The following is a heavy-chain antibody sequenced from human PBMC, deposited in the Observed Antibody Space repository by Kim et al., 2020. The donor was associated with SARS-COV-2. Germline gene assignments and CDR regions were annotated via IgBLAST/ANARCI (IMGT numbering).Heavy chain of an antibody. D-gene: IGHD5-12*01. CDR1: GFTVSSNY. CDR3: SRQRSDTTIFDY. CDR2: LYSDGGT. J-gene: IGHJ4*02. Sequence: GGSLRLSCAASGFTVSSNYMSWVRQAPGKGLEWVSALYSDGGTFYADSVKGRFTISSDNSKNTLYLQMNSLRAEDTAVYYCSRQRSDTTIFDYWGQGAL. V-gene: IGHV3-53*01.